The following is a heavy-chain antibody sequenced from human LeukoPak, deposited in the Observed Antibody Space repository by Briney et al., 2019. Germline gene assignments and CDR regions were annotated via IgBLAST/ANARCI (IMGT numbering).Heavy chain of an antibody. J-gene: IGHJ4*02. CDR1: GFSLSTSGMC. Sequence: SGPTLVNPTQTLTLTCTFSGFSLSTSGMCVTWIRQPPGKALEQLARIDWDDDKYYSTSLKTRLTISKDTSKNQVVLTMTDMDPVDTATYFCARHYYGSGSFDYWGQGTLVTVSS. CDR3: ARHYYGSGSFDY. D-gene: IGHD3-10*01. CDR2: IDWDDDK. V-gene: IGHV2-70*11.